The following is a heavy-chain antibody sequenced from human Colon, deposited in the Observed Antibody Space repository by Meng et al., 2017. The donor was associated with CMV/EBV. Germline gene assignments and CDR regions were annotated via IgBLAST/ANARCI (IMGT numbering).Heavy chain of an antibody. Sequence: CAASGFTFSNFGVHWVRQAPGKGLEWVALIWFDGTNIHSVDSVQDRFTISRDTSTGTLSLPMNSLRAEDTAVYFCARDRGDYYYLDYWGQGPLVTVSS. J-gene: IGHJ4*02. CDR1: GFTFSNFG. CDR3: ARDRGDYYYLDY. CDR2: IWFDGTNI. V-gene: IGHV3-33*01. D-gene: IGHD2/OR15-2a*01.